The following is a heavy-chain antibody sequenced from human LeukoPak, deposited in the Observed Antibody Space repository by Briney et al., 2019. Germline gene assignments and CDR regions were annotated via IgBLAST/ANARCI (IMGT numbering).Heavy chain of an antibody. CDR3: ARNGRVRRVVKDLFEY. J-gene: IGHJ4*02. Sequence: ASVRVSCKTSGYTFTDYDITWVRQAPGQGLEWMGRVSPYNGNTYYSQRFQDRVIITKDTSTGTAYMDLRDLRTDDTAMYYCARNGRVRRVVKDLFEYWGQGTLVAVSS. D-gene: IGHD3-10*01. CDR2: VSPYNGNT. CDR1: GYTFTDYD. V-gene: IGHV1-18*01.